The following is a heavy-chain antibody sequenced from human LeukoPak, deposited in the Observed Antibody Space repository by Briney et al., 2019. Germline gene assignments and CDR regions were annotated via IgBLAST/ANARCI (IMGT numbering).Heavy chain of an antibody. CDR1: GFTFSSYS. Sequence: GGSLRLSCAASGFTFSSYSMNWVRQAPGKGLEWVSSTSSSSSYIYYADSVKGRFTISRDNAKNSLYLQMNSLRAEDTAVYYCAREGAATDWFDPWGQGTLVTVSS. D-gene: IGHD1-26*01. CDR2: TSSSSSYI. CDR3: AREGAATDWFDP. V-gene: IGHV3-21*01. J-gene: IGHJ5*02.